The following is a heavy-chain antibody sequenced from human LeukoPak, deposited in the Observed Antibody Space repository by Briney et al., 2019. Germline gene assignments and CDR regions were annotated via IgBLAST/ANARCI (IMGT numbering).Heavy chain of an antibody. Sequence: GGSLRLSCAASGFTVSSNYMTWVRQAPGKGLEWVSAISGSGGRTYYADSAKGRFTISRDNSKNTLYLQMNSLRAEDTAVYYCAKDNRDGYNSPNLIDYWGQGTLVTVSS. CDR1: GFTVSSNY. J-gene: IGHJ4*02. V-gene: IGHV3-23*01. D-gene: IGHD5-24*01. CDR3: AKDNRDGYNSPNLIDY. CDR2: ISGSGGRT.